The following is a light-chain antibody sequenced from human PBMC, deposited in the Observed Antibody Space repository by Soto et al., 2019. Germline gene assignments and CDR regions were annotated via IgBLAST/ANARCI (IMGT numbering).Light chain of an antibody. CDR1: QTVNNN. Sequence: EIVMTQSPATLSVSPGERATLSCRASQTVNNNLAWYQQKPGQAPRLLLYGASTRATGTPARFSGGGSGAEYTLTISSLQSEDFAVYYCQQYDKWPRTFGQGTKVDI. J-gene: IGKJ1*01. CDR3: QQYDKWPRT. V-gene: IGKV3D-15*01. CDR2: GAS.